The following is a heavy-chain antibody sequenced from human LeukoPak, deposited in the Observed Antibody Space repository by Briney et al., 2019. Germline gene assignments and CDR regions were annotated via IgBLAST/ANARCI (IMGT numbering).Heavy chain of an antibody. CDR1: GFTFSDYY. CDR2: ISSSGSTI. D-gene: IGHD3-22*01. V-gene: IGHV3-11*01. J-gene: IGHJ4*02. Sequence: GGALRLSCAASGFTFSDYYMSWLRQAPGKGLEGVSYISSSGSTIYYADSVKGRFTISRDNAKNSLYLQMNSLRAEDTAVYYCASLYYYDSSGYSDYWGQGTLVTVSS. CDR3: ASLYYYDSSGYSDY.